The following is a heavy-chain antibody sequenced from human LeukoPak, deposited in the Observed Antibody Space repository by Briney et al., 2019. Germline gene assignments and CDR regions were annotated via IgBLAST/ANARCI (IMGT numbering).Heavy chain of an antibody. V-gene: IGHV3-48*03. CDR2: ISSSGSTI. CDR1: GFTFSSYE. J-gene: IGHJ6*03. Sequence: GGSLRLSCAASGFTFSSYEMNWVRQAPGKGLEWVSYISSSGSTIYYADSVKGRFTISRDNAKNSLYLQMNSLRAEDSAVYYCARDPYSGSYGNYYYYFMDVWGKGTTVTISS. CDR3: ARDPYSGSYGNYYYYFMDV. D-gene: IGHD1-26*01.